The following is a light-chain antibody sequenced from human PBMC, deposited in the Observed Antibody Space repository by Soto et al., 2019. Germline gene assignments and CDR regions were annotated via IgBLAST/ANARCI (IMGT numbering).Light chain of an antibody. CDR3: QQGHNWPLT. Sequence: EIVRTQSPATLSLSPGERAALSCRASQGISRELAWYQQKPGQPPRLLIYGASTRATGVPARFTGSGSGSDFTLTISGLQSEDFAVYYCQQGHNWPLTFGQGTRLEI. J-gene: IGKJ2*01. V-gene: IGKV3-15*01. CDR2: GAS. CDR1: QGISRE.